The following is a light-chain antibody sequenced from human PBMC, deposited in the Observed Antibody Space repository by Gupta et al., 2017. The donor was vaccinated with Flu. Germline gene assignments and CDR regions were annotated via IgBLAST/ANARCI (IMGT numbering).Light chain of an antibody. CDR1: QSISTY. Sequence: DIQMTQSPSSLSASVGDRVTITCRASQSISTYLNWYQQKPGKAPNVLIYGASSLQSGVPSRFSGSASGTDFTLTISSLQPEDFATYYCQQSYSTVRTFGQGTKVEIK. J-gene: IGKJ1*01. CDR2: GAS. CDR3: QQSYSTVRT. V-gene: IGKV1-39*01.